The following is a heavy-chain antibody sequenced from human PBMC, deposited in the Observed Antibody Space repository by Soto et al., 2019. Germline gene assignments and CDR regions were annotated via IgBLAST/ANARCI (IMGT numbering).Heavy chain of an antibody. CDR2: IYYSGST. V-gene: IGHV4-39*01. CDR1: GGSISSSSYY. Sequence: SETLSLTCTVSGGSISSSSYYWGWIRQPPGKGLEWIGSIYYSGSTYYKPSLKRRVTISVDTSKNQISLKVTSVTAADTAVYYCARLHGYCISSSCHGHYAMDVWGQGTTVTVSS. J-gene: IGHJ6*02. CDR3: ARLHGYCISSSCHGHYAMDV. D-gene: IGHD2-2*01.